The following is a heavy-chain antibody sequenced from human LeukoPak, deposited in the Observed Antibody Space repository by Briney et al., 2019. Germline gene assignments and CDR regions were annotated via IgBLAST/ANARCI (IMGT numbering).Heavy chain of an antibody. CDR3: ARDLPQKSGYSGGYYYYYMDV. D-gene: IGHD5-12*01. Sequence: QPGGSLRLSCAASGFTFDDYAMHWVRQAPGKGLEWVSVIYSGGSTYYADSVKGRFTISRDNSKNTLYLQMNSLRAEDTAVYYCARDLPQKSGYSGGYYYYYMDVWGKGTTVTVSS. CDR2: IYSGGST. CDR1: GFTFDDYA. V-gene: IGHV3-66*02. J-gene: IGHJ6*03.